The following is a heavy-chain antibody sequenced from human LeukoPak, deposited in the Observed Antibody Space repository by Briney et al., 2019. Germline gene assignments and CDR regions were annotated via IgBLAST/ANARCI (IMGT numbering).Heavy chain of an antibody. CDR2: ISSSAENT. CDR3: GGSSGYYLNHEYYFDY. CDR1: GFTFTNYA. J-gene: IGHJ4*02. D-gene: IGHD3-22*01. Sequence: GGSLRLSCAASGFTFTNYAMSWVRQAPGKGLEWVSTISSSAENTYYADSVKGRFTVSRDNSNNTLYLHMNSLRAEDTAVYYCGGSSGYYLNHEYYFDYWGQGTLVTVSS. V-gene: IGHV3-23*01.